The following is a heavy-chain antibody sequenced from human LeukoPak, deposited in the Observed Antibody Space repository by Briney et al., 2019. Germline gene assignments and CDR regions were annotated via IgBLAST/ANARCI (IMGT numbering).Heavy chain of an antibody. J-gene: IGHJ6*02. V-gene: IGHV2-70*11. CDR1: GFSLITTGMC. CDR2: IDWDDDK. Sequence: SGPALVKPTPPLTLTCTFSGFSLITTGMCVSWVRQPPGKALEWLARIDWDDDKYYSTSLKTRLTISKDTSKNQVVLTMTNMDPVDTATYYCARKNGVYGMDVWGQGTTVTVSS. D-gene: IGHD1-1*01. CDR3: ARKNGVYGMDV.